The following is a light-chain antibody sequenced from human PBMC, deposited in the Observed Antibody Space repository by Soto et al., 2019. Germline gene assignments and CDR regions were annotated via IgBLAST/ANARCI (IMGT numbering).Light chain of an antibody. Sequence: AIQLTQSPSSLSASVGDRVTITCRASQGISSALAWYQQKPGKAPKLLIYDASSLESGVPSRFSGSGSGTNFTLTISSLQPEDFATYYCQQFKSYPPITFGQGTRRRL. CDR2: DAS. V-gene: IGKV1-13*02. J-gene: IGKJ5*01. CDR3: QQFKSYPPIT. CDR1: QGISSA.